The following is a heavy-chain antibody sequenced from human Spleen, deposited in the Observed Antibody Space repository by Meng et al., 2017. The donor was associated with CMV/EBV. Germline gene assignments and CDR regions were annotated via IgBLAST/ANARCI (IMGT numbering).Heavy chain of an antibody. J-gene: IGHJ4*02. D-gene: IGHD1-14*01. CDR2: LNPNSGDT. V-gene: IGHV1-2*06. Sequence: QVQLVQSGAEVKKPGASVEVSCKASGYTLTDYYIHWVRQAPGQGLEWMGRLNPNSGDTNYAQRFQGRVTMTRDTSANTSYMELSGLKPEDTAEFYCAREPGSNTRFDSWGQGTLVTVSS. CDR1: GYTLTDYY. CDR3: AREPGSNTRFDS.